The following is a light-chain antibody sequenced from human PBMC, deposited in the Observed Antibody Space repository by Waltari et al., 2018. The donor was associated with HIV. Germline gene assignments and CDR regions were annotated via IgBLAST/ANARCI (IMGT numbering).Light chain of an antibody. CDR3: QSYDDRLDGSKI. J-gene: IGLJ2*01. V-gene: IGLV1-40*01. CDR2: DNT. Sequence: SMLTPPPSVSGAPGQRVTISCTGSSSNLGQGYRVQWSQQVPGTAPKLLIYDNTNRPSGVPDRFSGSKSGTSASLAISGLQAEDEAEYYCQSYDDRLDGSKIFGGGTKVTVL. CDR1: SSNLGQGYR.